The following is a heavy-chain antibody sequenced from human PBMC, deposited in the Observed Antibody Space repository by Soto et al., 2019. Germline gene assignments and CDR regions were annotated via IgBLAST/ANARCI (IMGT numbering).Heavy chain of an antibody. CDR1: GYTFTGYY. CDR2: IIPIFGTA. D-gene: IGHD2-2*01. Sequence: ASVKVSCKASGYTFTGYYMHWVRQAPGQGLEWMGGIIPIFGTANYAQKFQGRVTITADESTSTAYMELSSLRSEDTAVYYCARGRLVVVPAARTYGMDVWGQGTTVTVSS. CDR3: ARGRLVVVPAARTYGMDV. J-gene: IGHJ6*02. V-gene: IGHV1-69*13.